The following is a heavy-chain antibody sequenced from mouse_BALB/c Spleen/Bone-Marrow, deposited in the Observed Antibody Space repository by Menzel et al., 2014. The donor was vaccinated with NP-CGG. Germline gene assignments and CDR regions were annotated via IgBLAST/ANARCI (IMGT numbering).Heavy chain of an antibody. Sequence: VQLVESGAELVWPGPLGMLPCKASGYAFTNYLIEWLRQRPEQGLERIGVLNPGSGGTNYNEKFKGKATLTADKSSSTAYIQLSSLTSDTSALYFWARRIYSAMEYCSQSTTLTVSS. D-gene: IGHD2-1*01. CDR2: LNPGSGGT. CDR3: ARRIYSAMEY. J-gene: IGHJ2*01. V-gene: IGHV1-54*01. CDR1: GYAFTNYL.